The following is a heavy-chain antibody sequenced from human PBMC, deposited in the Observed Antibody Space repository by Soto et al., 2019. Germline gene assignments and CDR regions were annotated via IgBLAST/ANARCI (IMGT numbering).Heavy chain of an antibody. V-gene: IGHV4-61*08. J-gene: IGHJ4*02. CDR2: VYYSENT. CDR1: GGYVIGGGDS. CDR3: ARVGLGYSNSWGVDA. D-gene: IGHD6-6*01. Sequence: YNLSLTFTVSGGYVIGGGDSWNWIRQPPGKGLEWIGYVYYSENTKYNPSLKSRVTISVDTSKDQISLKLSSVTAADTAVYYCARVGLGYSNSWGVDAWGQGTLVTVSS.